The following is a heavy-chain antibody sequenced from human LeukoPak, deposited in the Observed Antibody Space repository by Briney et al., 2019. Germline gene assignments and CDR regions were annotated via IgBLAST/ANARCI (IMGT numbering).Heavy chain of an antibody. Sequence: SGGSLRLSCAASGFTFSSYAMSWVRQAPGKGLEWVSAISGSGGSTYYADSVKGRFTISRDNSKNTLYLQMNSLRAEDTAVYYCAKESEDIVVVVAAAAFDIWGQGTMVTVSS. CDR3: AKESEDIVVVVAAAAFDI. J-gene: IGHJ3*02. CDR2: ISGSGGST. V-gene: IGHV3-23*01. D-gene: IGHD2-15*01. CDR1: GFTFSSYA.